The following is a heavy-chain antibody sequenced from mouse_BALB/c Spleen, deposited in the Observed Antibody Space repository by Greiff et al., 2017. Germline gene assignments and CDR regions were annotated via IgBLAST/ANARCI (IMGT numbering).Heavy chain of an antibody. J-gene: IGHJ3*01. V-gene: IGHV1-54*01. Sequence: QVQLQQSGAELVRPGTSVKVSCKASGYAFTNYLIEWVKQRPGQGLEWIGVINPGSGGTNYNEKFKGKATLTADKSSSTAYMQLSSLTSDDSAVYFCARERDGNWAYWGQGTLVTVSA. CDR1: GYAFTNYL. CDR3: ARERDGNWAY. CDR2: INPGSGGT. D-gene: IGHD2-1*01.